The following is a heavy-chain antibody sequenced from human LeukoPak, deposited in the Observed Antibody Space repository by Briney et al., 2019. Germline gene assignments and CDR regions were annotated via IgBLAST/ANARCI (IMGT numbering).Heavy chain of an antibody. CDR2: FDPEDGET. CDR1: GYTLTELS. V-gene: IGHV1-24*01. D-gene: IGHD2-21*01. J-gene: IGHJ3*02. CDR3: ATERAYCGGDCYLVGAFDI. Sequence: ASVKVSCKVSGYTLTELSMHWVRQAPGKGLEWMGGFDPEDGETIYAQKFQGRVTMTEDTSTDTAYMELSSLRSEDTAVYYCATERAYCGGDCYLVGAFDIWGQGTMVTVSS.